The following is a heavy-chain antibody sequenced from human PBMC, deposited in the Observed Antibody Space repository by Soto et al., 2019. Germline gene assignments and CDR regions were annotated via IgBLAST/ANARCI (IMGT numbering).Heavy chain of an antibody. D-gene: IGHD2-21*01. Sequence: EVQLVESGGGLVKPGGSLRLSCVGSGFTFRNYGIDWVRQAPGKGLEWVSSITSSSNYKYYADSVKGRFTISRDNANNSLHLQINSLRAEDTAVYYCAKGLQSNRGIYVYSYFDYWGRGTLVTVSS. CDR2: ITSSSNYK. J-gene: IGHJ4*02. V-gene: IGHV3-21*01. CDR1: GFTFRNYG. CDR3: AKGLQSNRGIYVYSYFDY.